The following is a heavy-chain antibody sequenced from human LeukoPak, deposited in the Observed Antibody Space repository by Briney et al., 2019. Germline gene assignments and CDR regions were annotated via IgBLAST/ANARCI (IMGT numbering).Heavy chain of an antibody. D-gene: IGHD4/OR15-4a*01. CDR1: GGSISSGSYY. V-gene: IGHV4-61*02. CDR2: IYTSGST. Sequence: SETLSLTCTVSGGSISSGSYYCSWIRQPAGKGLEWIGRIYTSGSTNYNPSLKSRVTISVDTSKNQFSLKLSSVTAADTAVYYCARGHDYAGSFDYWGQGTLVTVSS. J-gene: IGHJ4*02. CDR3: ARGHDYAGSFDY.